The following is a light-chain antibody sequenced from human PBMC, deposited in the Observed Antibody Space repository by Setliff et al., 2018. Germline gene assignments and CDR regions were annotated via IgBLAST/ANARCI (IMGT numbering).Light chain of an antibody. V-gene: IGLV2-14*03. CDR3: LSYTSKTTHAL. Sequence: QSVLTQPPSASGAPGQRVTISCSGSRSNVGPNTVSWYQQHPGKAPKLMIYEVTKRPSGVSDRFSGSKSGNTASLTISGLQAEDEADYYCLSYTSKTTHALFAGGTKVTVL. J-gene: IGLJ2*01. CDR1: RSNVGPNT. CDR2: EVT.